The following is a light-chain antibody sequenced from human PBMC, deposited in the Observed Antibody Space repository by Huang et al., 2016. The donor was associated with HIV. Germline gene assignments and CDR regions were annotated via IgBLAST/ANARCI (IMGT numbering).Light chain of an antibody. CDR1: QSVTSF. V-gene: IGKV1-39*01. CDR3: QQSYTSPYT. Sequence: DIQMTQSPSSLSASVGDTVTVTCRASQSVTSFLNWYQQKPGKAPKLLIYTAFTLETGVPSRVSGSGSGTDFTLTINSLQPEDFATYYCQQSYTSPYTFGQGTKLEIK. CDR2: TAF. J-gene: IGKJ2*01.